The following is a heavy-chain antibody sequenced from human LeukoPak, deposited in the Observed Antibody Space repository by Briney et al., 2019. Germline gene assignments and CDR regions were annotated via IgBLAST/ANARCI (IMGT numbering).Heavy chain of an antibody. CDR3: AASLPNIVVVPATKGPFGY. CDR1: GFTFSSYT. CDR2: VSGSGGNI. Sequence: GGSLRLSCAASGFTFSSYTMSWVRQAPGKGLEWVSGVSGSGGNIHYADSVKGRFAISRDNSKNTLYLQMNSLRAEDTAVYYCAASLPNIVVVPATKGPFGYWGQGALVTVSS. D-gene: IGHD2-2*01. J-gene: IGHJ4*02. V-gene: IGHV3-23*01.